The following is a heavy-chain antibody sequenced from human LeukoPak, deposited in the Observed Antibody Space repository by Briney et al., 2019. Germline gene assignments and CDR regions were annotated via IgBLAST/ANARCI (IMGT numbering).Heavy chain of an antibody. CDR3: AASLPNIVVVPATKGPFGY. CDR1: GFTFSSYT. CDR2: VSGSGGNI. Sequence: GGSLRLSCAASGFTFSSYTMSWVRQAPGKGLEWVSGVSGSGGNIHYADSVKGRFAISRDNSKNTLYLQMNSLRAEDTAVYYCAASLPNIVVVPATKGPFGYWGQGALVTVSS. D-gene: IGHD2-2*01. J-gene: IGHJ4*02. V-gene: IGHV3-23*01.